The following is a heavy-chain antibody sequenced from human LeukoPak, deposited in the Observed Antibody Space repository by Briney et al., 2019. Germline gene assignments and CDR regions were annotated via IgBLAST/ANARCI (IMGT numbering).Heavy chain of an antibody. CDR2: INWKTGNG. Sequence: GGSLRLSCAVSGFNFDDYAMHWVRQAPGRGLEWVSGINWKTGNGIYADSVKGRFTISRDNSQNTLYLQMNGLRAEDTGVYYCATNAVVVAATGVLDIWGQGTMVTVSS. J-gene: IGHJ3*02. V-gene: IGHV3-9*01. CDR3: ATNAVVVAATGVLDI. D-gene: IGHD2-15*01. CDR1: GFNFDDYA.